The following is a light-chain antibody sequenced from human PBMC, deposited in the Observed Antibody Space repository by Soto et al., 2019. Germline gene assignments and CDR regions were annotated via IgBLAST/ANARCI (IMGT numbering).Light chain of an antibody. J-gene: IGKJ2*01. V-gene: IGKV3-15*01. CDR2: GAS. Sequence: EIVMTQSPATLSVSPGERATLSCRASRSVSSNLAWYQQKPGQAPRLLISGASTRATGIPARFSGSGSGTEFTLTISSLQSEDFAVYYCQQDNNWPPYTFGQGTKLEIK. CDR1: RSVSSN. CDR3: QQDNNWPPYT.